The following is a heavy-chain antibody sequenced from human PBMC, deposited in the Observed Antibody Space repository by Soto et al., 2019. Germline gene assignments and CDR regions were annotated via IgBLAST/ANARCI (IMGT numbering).Heavy chain of an antibody. J-gene: IGHJ5*02. CDR2: ISAYNGNT. CDR3: ARNYYDFWSGYRDCFDP. Sequence: ASVKVSCKASGYTFTSYGISWERQAPGQGLEWMGWISAYNGNTNYAQKLQGRVTMTTDTSTSTAYMELRSLRSDDTAVYYCARNYYDFWSGYRDCFDPWGQGTLVTVSS. CDR1: GYTFTSYG. V-gene: IGHV1-18*04. D-gene: IGHD3-3*01.